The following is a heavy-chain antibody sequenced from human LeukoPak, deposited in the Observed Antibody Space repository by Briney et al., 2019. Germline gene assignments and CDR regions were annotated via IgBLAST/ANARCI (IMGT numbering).Heavy chain of an antibody. J-gene: IGHJ4*02. D-gene: IGHD3-3*01. CDR1: GGSISSYY. CDR2: IYYSGST. CDR3: ARGRGYDFWSGYYTDY. V-gene: IGHV4-59*01. Sequence: PSETLSLTCTVSGGSISSYYWSWIRQPPGKGLEWIGYIYYSGSTNYNPSLKSRVTISVDTSKNQFSLKLSSVTAADTAVYYCARGRGYDFWSGYYTDYWGQGTLVTVSS.